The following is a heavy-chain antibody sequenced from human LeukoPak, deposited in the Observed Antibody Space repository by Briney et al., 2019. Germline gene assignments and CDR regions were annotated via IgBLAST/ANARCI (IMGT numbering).Heavy chain of an antibody. J-gene: IGHJ4*02. Sequence: GGSLRLSCAASGFTFSDDYMSWIRQAPGKGLEWVSGISGGNGATYYADSVKGRFTISTDNSKNTLYLQMNSLRVEDTAVYYCAKSYYYGSGSPSLDYWGQGTLVTVSS. CDR1: GFTFSDDY. CDR3: AKSYYYGSGSPSLDY. V-gene: IGHV3-23*01. D-gene: IGHD3-10*01. CDR2: ISGGNGAT.